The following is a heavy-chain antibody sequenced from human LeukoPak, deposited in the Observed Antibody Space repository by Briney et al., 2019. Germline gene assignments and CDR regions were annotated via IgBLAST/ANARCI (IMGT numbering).Heavy chain of an antibody. D-gene: IGHD3-22*01. CDR1: GYTFTGYY. CDR2: INPNDGAT. CDR3: ARGYVSYYYDSSSDY. Sequence: ASVKVSCKASGYTFTGYYMHWVRQAPGQGLEWMGIINPNDGATKYAQNFQDRVTMSRDTSTTTVYMELSSLRSDDTAVYYCARGYVSYYYDSSSDYWGQGTLVTVSS. J-gene: IGHJ4*02. V-gene: IGHV1-46*01.